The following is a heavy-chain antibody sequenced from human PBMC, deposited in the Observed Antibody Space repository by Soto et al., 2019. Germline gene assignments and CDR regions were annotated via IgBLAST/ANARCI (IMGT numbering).Heavy chain of an antibody. CDR1: GFSLGTSGVG. CDR2: VYWDDVK. V-gene: IGHV2-5*02. J-gene: IGHJ4*02. D-gene: IGHD6-19*01. Sequence: QITLKESGPTLVKPTQTLTLTCTFSGFSLGTSGVGVAWIRHPPGQALEWLALVYWDDVKHYNPSLKSRLTITRDTSKNNVALTMTNMAPVDTATYYFAHKHTAVTAVPDYRCQGTLVTVS. CDR3: AHKHTAVTAVPDY.